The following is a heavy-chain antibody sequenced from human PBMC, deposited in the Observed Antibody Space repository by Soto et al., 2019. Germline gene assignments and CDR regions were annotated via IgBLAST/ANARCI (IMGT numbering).Heavy chain of an antibody. CDR2: IYHSGST. CDR3: ARGPPFH. Sequence: PSETLSLTCAVSGGSISSGGYSWSWIRQPPGKGLEWIGYIYHSGSTYHNPSLKSRVTISVDRSKNQFSLKLSSVTAADTAVYYCARGPPFHWGQGALVTVSS. CDR1: GGSISSGGYS. D-gene: IGHD3-16*01. V-gene: IGHV4-30-2*01. J-gene: IGHJ4*02.